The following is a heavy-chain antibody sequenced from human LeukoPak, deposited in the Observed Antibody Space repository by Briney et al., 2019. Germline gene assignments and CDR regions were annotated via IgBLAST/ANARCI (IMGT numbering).Heavy chain of an antibody. CDR2: IKEDGAGK. CDR1: GFIISRDW. V-gene: IGHV3-7*01. Sequence: PGGSLRLSCEASGFIISRDWMTWVRQATGKGLEWMASIKEDGAGKYYVDSVKGRFTISRDNAKKSRYLEMSSLRADDTAVYYCARDAEITLGTDSWGHGTLVVVAS. D-gene: IGHD3-16*01. CDR3: ARDAEITLGTDS. J-gene: IGHJ5*01.